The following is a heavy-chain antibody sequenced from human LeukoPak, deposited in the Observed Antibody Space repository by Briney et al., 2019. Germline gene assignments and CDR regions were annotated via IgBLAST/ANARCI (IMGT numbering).Heavy chain of an antibody. J-gene: IGHJ6*03. D-gene: IGHD1-26*01. V-gene: IGHV4-34*01. CDR3: ARLSVIVGAALEYYYYSMDV. CDR2: SNDSGGT. CDR1: GGTFSGYY. Sequence: PSETLSLTCAVYGGTFSGYYWSWIRQPPGKRLEWVGESNDSGGTNYNPSLRSRVTISADKSKHQVSLRLTSVTAADTAVYYCARLSVIVGAALEYYYYSMDVWGQGTTVTVSS.